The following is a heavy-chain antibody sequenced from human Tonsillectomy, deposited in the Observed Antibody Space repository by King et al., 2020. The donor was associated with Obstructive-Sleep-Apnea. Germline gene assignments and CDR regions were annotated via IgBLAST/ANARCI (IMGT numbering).Heavy chain of an antibody. Sequence: VQLQESGPGLVKPSETLSLTCTVSGFSISSYYWSWIRQPPGKGLEWIGYIYYSGSTNYNPSLKSRVTISVDTSKNQFSLRLSSVTVADTAVYYCARLRGTEYRATFWYFDLWGRGTLVTVSS. CDR3: ARLRGTEYRATFWYFDL. CDR2: IYYSGST. J-gene: IGHJ2*01. CDR1: GFSISSYY. V-gene: IGHV4-59*08. D-gene: IGHD4-11*01.